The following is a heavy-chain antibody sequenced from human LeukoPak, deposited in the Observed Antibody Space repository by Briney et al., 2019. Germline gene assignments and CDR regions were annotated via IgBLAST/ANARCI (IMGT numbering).Heavy chain of an antibody. V-gene: IGHV3-53*01. Sequence: GGSLRLSCAASGFTFSSYAMSWVRQAPGKGLEWVSVIYSGGSTYYADSVKGRFTISRDNSKNTLYLQMNSLRAEDTAVYYCARASFYGDYDYWGQGTLVTVSS. CDR2: IYSGGST. CDR3: ARASFYGDYDY. CDR1: GFTFSSYA. D-gene: IGHD4-17*01. J-gene: IGHJ4*02.